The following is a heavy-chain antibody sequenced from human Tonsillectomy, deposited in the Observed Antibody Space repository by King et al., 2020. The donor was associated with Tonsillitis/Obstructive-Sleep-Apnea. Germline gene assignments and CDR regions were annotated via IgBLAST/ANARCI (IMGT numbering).Heavy chain of an antibody. CDR2: IKSKTDGGTT. D-gene: IGHD2-15*01. Sequence: VQLVESGGGLGKPGGSLRLSCAASRFTFSNAWMNWVRQAPGKGLEWVGRIKSKTDGGTTDYAAPVKGRFTISRDDSKNTLYLQMNSLKTEDTAVYYCTTDLKYCSGGRCSVTDVFDIWGQGTMVTVSS. CDR3: TTDLKYCSGGRCSVTDVFDI. CDR1: RFTFSNAW. V-gene: IGHV3-15*07. J-gene: IGHJ3*02.